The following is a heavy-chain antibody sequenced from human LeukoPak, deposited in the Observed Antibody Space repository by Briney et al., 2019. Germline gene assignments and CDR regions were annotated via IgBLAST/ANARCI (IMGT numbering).Heavy chain of an antibody. J-gene: IGHJ4*02. CDR3: ARDRKSLFDY. V-gene: IGHV4-39*07. CDR1: GGSISSSSYY. Sequence: PSETLSLTCTVSGGSISSSSYYWGWIRQPPGKGLEWIGSIYYSGSTYYNPSLKSRVTISVDTSKNQFSLRLSSVTAADTAVYYCARDRKSLFDYWGQETLVTVSS. CDR2: IYYSGST.